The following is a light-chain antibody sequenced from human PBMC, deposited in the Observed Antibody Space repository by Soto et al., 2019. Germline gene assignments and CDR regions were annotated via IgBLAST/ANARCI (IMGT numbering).Light chain of an antibody. V-gene: IGKV1-39*01. CDR1: QSISTF. Sequence: DIQMTQSPSSLSASVGDRVSVTCRASQSISTFLNWYQQRPGEAPKLMIYAASSLQSGVPSRLSGSRSGADCTLAIGSVQPEDLATYYCQQSYTTPRTFGQVTNVEVK. CDR2: AAS. CDR3: QQSYTTPRT. J-gene: IGKJ1*01.